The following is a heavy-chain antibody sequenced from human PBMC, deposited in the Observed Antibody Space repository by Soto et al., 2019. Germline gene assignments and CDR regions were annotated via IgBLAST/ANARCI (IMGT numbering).Heavy chain of an antibody. J-gene: IGHJ3*02. CDR2: IYTSGST. CDR3: ARDTGYSDAFDI. CDR1: GGSISRYY. V-gene: IGHV4-4*07. Sequence: SETLSLTCTVSGGSISRYYWSWIRQPAGKGLEWIGRIYTSGSTNYNPSPKSRVTMSVDTSKNQFSLKLSSVTAADTAVYYCARDTGYSDAFDIWGQGTMVTVSS. D-gene: IGHD3-22*01.